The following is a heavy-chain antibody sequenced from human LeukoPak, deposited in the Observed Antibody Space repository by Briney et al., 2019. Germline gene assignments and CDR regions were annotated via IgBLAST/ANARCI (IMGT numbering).Heavy chain of an antibody. CDR1: GGSFSGYY. V-gene: IGHV4-34*01. D-gene: IGHD5-18*01. CDR2: INHSGST. J-gene: IGHJ4*02. Sequence: PSETLSLTCAVYGGSFSGYYWSWIRQPSGKGLEWIGEINHSGSTNYNPSLKSRVTISVDTSKNQFSLRLSSVTAADTAVYYCARGRSYGVWGQGTLVTVSS. CDR3: ARGRSYGV.